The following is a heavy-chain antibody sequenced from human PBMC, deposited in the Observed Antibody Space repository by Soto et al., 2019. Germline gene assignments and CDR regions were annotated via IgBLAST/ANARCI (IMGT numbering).Heavy chain of an antibody. J-gene: IGHJ4*02. CDR3: AKAGEAYSSSWYVAQLDY. CDR2: ISYDGSNK. D-gene: IGHD6-13*01. Sequence: GGSLRLSCAASGFTFSSYGMHWVRQAPGKGLEWVAVISYDGSNKYYADSVKGRFTISRDNSKNTLYLQMNSLRAEDTAVYYCAKAGEAYSSSWYVAQLDYWGQGTLVTVSS. V-gene: IGHV3-30*18. CDR1: GFTFSSYG.